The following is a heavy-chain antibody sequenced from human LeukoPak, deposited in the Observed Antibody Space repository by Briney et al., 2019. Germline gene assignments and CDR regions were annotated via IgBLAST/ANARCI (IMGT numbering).Heavy chain of an antibody. J-gene: IGHJ4*02. CDR1: RFTFSRYG. Sequence: PGGSLRLSCEVSRFTFSRYGFHWIRQAPGKGLEWVAVIWYNGSNKYYADSVKGRFTISRDDSKNTLYLQMNSLRAEDTAVYYCARGPPNTYYYDSSGYYFDYWGQGTLVTVSS. CDR3: ARGPPNTYYYDSSGYYFDY. CDR2: IWYNGSNK. V-gene: IGHV3-33*01. D-gene: IGHD3-22*01.